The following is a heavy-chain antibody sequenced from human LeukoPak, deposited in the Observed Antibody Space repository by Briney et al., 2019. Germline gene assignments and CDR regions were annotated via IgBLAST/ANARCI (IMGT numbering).Heavy chain of an antibody. CDR1: AFTFSSYW. CDR3: ARGGSTSCYEACWFAG. V-gene: IGHV3-7*01. CDR2: IKQDGSEK. Sequence: GGSLTLSCAASAFTFSSYWMSWLRPAPGKGLEWVTNIKQDGSEKSYVDSVKGRLTISRDNATNYLYLQSNRLRAEETAVYYCARGGSTSCYEACWFAGWRQGRLVTVSS. J-gene: IGHJ4*02. D-gene: IGHD2-2*01.